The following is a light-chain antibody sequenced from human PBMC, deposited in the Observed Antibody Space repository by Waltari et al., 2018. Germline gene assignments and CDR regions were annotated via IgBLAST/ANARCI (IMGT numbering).Light chain of an antibody. J-gene: IGKJ1*01. V-gene: IGKV1-39*01. CDR3: QQSYSTPPWT. CDR2: AAS. CDR1: QSISSY. Sequence: DIQMTQSPSSLSASVGDRVTITCRESQSISSYLNWYQQKPGKAPKLLNYAASSLQSGVPSRFSGSGSGTDFTLTISSLQPEDFATYYCQQSYSTPPWTFGQGTKVEIK.